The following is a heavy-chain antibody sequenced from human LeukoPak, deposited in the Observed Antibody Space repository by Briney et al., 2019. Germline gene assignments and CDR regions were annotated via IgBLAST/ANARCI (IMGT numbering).Heavy chain of an antibody. V-gene: IGHV3-15*01. Sequence: GGSLRLSCAASGFTFSNAWMSWVRQDPGKGLKWVGRIKSKTDGGTTDYAAPVKGRFTISRDDSKNTLYLQMNSLKTEDTAVYYCTRMRSGSYLDAFDIWGQGTMVTVSS. CDR1: GFTFSNAW. CDR2: IKSKTDGGTT. CDR3: TRMRSGSYLDAFDI. D-gene: IGHD1-26*01. J-gene: IGHJ3*02.